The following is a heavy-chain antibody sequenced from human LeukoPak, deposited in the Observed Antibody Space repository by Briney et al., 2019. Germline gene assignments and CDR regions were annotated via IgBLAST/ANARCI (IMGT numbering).Heavy chain of an antibody. CDR1: GFTFSSYA. J-gene: IGHJ6*02. CDR3: ARGPRLRRYGMDV. V-gene: IGHV3-30-3*01. CDR2: ISYDGSNK. Sequence: HPGGSLRLSCAASGFTFSSYAMHWVRQAPGKGLEWVAVISYDGSNKYYADSVKGRFTISRDNSKNTLYLQMNSLRAEDTAVYYCARGPRLRRYGMDVWGQGTTVTVSS. D-gene: IGHD4-17*01.